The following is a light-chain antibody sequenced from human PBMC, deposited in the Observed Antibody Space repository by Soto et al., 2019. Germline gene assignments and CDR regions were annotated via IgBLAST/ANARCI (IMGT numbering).Light chain of an antibody. Sequence: DIQMTQSPSTLSASVGDRVTITCQASQSIGSWLAWYQQKPGKAPNLLIYKASSLESGVPSRFSGSGSGTEFTLTISSLQPDDFASDYCQQYGSYSPWTFGQGTKVEIK. CDR3: QQYGSYSPWT. CDR2: KAS. CDR1: QSIGSW. J-gene: IGKJ1*01. V-gene: IGKV1-5*03.